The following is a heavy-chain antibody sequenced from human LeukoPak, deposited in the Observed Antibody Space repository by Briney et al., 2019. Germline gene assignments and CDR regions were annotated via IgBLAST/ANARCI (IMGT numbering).Heavy chain of an antibody. D-gene: IGHD5-18*01. Sequence: SETLSLTCTVSGGSVSSGSYYWSWIRQPPGTGLEWIGFIYDSGSTNYNPSLYSRLTISVDTSKNQFSLKLTSVTAADTAVYYCARDRRGYGSFDSWGQGTLVTVSS. CDR2: IYDSGST. J-gene: IGHJ4*02. V-gene: IGHV4-61*01. CDR3: ARDRRGYGSFDS. CDR1: GGSVSSGSYY.